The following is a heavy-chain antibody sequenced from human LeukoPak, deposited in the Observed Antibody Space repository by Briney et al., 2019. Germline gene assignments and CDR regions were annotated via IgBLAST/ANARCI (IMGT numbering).Heavy chain of an antibody. Sequence: GASVKVPCKASGGTFSSYAISWVRQAPGQGLEWMGGIIPIFGTANYAQKFQGRVTITADESTSTAYMELSSLRSEDTAVYYCARVYGDWTYYFDYWGQGTLVTVSS. D-gene: IGHD4-17*01. CDR3: ARVYGDWTYYFDY. CDR1: GGTFSSYA. V-gene: IGHV1-69*13. J-gene: IGHJ4*02. CDR2: IIPIFGTA.